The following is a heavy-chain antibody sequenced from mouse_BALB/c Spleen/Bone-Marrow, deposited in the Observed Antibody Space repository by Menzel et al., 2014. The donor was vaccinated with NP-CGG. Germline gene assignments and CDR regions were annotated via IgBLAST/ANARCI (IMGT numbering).Heavy chain of an antibody. Sequence: EVNVVESGGGLVQPGGSLRLSCATSGFTFTDYYMNWVRQPPGKALEWLGFIRSKANGYTTEYSASVKGRFTISRDNSQNILYLQMNTLRAEDSATYYCARDKGRVFFDYWGQGTTLTVSS. CDR1: GFTFTDYY. CDR2: IRSKANGYTT. V-gene: IGHV7-3*02. CDR3: ARDKGRVFFDY. J-gene: IGHJ2*01.